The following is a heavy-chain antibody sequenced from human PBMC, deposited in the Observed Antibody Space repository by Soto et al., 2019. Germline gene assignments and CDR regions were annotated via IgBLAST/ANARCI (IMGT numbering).Heavy chain of an antibody. CDR3: ARVQLVVVVGITPADY. CDR1: GYIFITHG. D-gene: IGHD2-15*01. Sequence: QVPLEQSGAEVKKYGASVKVSCKASGYIFITHGINWVRQAPGQRLEWMGWINTYNGKTNYAQKFQGRVTMTTETSRKTAYMELRSLRSDDTAVYYCARVQLVVVVGITPADYWGQGTLVTVSS. J-gene: IGHJ4*02. V-gene: IGHV1-18*01. CDR2: INTYNGKT.